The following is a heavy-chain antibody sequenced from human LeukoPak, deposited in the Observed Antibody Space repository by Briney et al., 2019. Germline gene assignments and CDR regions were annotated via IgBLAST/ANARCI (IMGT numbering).Heavy chain of an antibody. CDR3: AREYSSSFDY. D-gene: IGHD6-6*01. Sequence: GGSLRLSCAASGFTFSTSSMNWVRQAPGKGLEWVSYIRSSSSAIYYADSVKGRFTISRDNAKNSLYLQMNSLRVEDTAVYYCAREYSSSFDYWGQGTLVTASS. CDR1: GFTFSTSS. V-gene: IGHV3-48*01. J-gene: IGHJ4*02. CDR2: IRSSSSAI.